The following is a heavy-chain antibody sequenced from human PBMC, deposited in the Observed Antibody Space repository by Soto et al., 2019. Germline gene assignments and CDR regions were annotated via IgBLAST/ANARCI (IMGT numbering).Heavy chain of an antibody. V-gene: IGHV1-18*01. CDR2: INAYNGNT. CDR3: ARALTARVVVAAPIDY. J-gene: IGHJ4*02. CDR1: GYTFTSYG. Sequence: ASVKVSWKASGYTFTSYGISWVRQAPGQGLEWMGWINAYNGNTKYAQKLQGRVTITRDTSASTAYMELSSLRSEDTAVYYCARALTARVVVAAPIDYWGQGTLVTVSS. D-gene: IGHD2-15*01.